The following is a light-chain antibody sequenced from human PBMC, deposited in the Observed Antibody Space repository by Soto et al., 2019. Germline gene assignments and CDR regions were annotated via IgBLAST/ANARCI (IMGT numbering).Light chain of an antibody. CDR1: SSDVGGYNS. Sequence: QSALTQPASVSGSPGQSITISCTGTSSDVGGYNSVSWYQQHPGQAPELMIYEVSNRPSGVSNRFSGSKSGNTASLTISGLQAEDEADYYCSSYTNINTRVFGGGTKLTVL. J-gene: IGLJ3*02. V-gene: IGLV2-14*01. CDR2: EVS. CDR3: SSYTNINTRV.